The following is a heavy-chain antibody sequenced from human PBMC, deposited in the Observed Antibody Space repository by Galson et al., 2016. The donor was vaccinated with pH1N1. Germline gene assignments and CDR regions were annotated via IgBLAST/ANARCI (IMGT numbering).Heavy chain of an antibody. J-gene: IGHJ4*01. Sequence: PALVKPTQTLTLTCTFSGFSLSTSGVGVGWIRQSPGKALEWLALIYWGDDKRYSPSLKSRLTITKDTSKNQMVLTMTNLDPVDTATYYCAHNRPQPGGTYYRPFDYWGQGTLGTVSS. D-gene: IGHD1-26*01. CDR1: GFSLSTSGVG. CDR3: AHNRPQPGGTYYRPFDY. CDR2: IYWGDDK. V-gene: IGHV2-5*02.